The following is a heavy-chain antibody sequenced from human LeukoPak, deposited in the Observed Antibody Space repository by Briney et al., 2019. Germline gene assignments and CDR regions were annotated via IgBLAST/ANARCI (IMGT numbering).Heavy chain of an antibody. D-gene: IGHD3-10*01. CDR2: INSDGSST. V-gene: IGHV3-74*01. J-gene: IGHJ6*02. CDR1: GFTFSSYW. Sequence: GGSLRLSCAASGFTFSSYWMHWVRPAPGKGLVWVSRINSDGSSTSYADSGKGRFTISRDNAKNTLHLQMNSLRAEDTAVYYCASRLLTGVRGGPGDYGMDVWGQGTTVTVSS. CDR3: ASRLLTGVRGGPGDYGMDV.